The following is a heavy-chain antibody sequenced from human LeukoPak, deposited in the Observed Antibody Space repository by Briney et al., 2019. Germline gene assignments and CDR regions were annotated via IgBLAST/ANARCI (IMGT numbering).Heavy chain of an antibody. Sequence: GGSLRLSCAVSGLTFSTYSMTWVRQGPGKGLEWVSSIYNSGAKIFYADSVKGRFTISRDNSKNMLYLQMNSLRVEDTAVYYCAKDVAPDSGWDLDYRGQGTLVTVSS. V-gene: IGHV3-23*01. J-gene: IGHJ4*02. CDR2: IYNSGAKI. D-gene: IGHD6-19*01. CDR3: AKDVAPDSGWDLDY. CDR1: GLTFSTYS.